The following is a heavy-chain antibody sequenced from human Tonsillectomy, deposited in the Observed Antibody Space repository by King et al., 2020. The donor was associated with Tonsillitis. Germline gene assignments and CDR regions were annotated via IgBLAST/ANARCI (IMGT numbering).Heavy chain of an antibody. CDR3: ARDGVQGYCSGGSCYPARPNWFDP. CDR2: ISAYNGNT. CDR1: GYTFTSYG. D-gene: IGHD2-15*01. V-gene: IGHV1-18*01. Sequence: QLVQSGAEVKKPGASVKVSCKASGYTFTSYGISWVRQAPGQGLEWMGWISAYNGNTNYAQKLQGRVTMTTDTSTSTAYMELRSLRSDDTAVYYFARDGVQGYCSGGSCYPARPNWFDPWGQGTLVTVSS. J-gene: IGHJ5*02.